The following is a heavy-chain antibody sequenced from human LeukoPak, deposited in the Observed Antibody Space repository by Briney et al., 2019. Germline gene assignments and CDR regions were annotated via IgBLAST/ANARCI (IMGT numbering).Heavy chain of an antibody. J-gene: IGHJ3*02. CDR1: GGTFSSYA. Sequence: GASVTVSFKASGGTFSSYAISWVRQAPGQGLEWMGGIIPIFGTANYAQKFQGRVTITTDESTSTAYMELSSLRSEDTAVYYCARGAERATIGSAFDIWGQGTMVTVSS. CDR2: IIPIFGTA. CDR3: ARGAERATIGSAFDI. D-gene: IGHD5-24*01. V-gene: IGHV1-69*05.